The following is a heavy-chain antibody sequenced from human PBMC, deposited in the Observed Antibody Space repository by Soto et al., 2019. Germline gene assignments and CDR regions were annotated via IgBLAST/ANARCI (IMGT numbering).Heavy chain of an antibody. CDR1: GGSISSYY. V-gene: IGHV4-59*01. CDR2: IYYSGST. Sequence: SETLSRTCTVSGGSISSYYWSWIRQPPGKGLEWIGYIYYSGSTNYNPSLKSRVTISVDTSKNQFSLKLSSVTAADTAVYYCARGIGTGTIRYWGQGTLVTVSS. CDR3: ARGIGTGTIRY. J-gene: IGHJ4*02. D-gene: IGHD1-7*01.